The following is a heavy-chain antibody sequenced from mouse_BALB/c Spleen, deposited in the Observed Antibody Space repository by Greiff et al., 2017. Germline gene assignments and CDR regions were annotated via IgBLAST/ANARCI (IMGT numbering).Heavy chain of an antibody. V-gene: IGHV14-3*02. CDR3: ARGPYYDGSSYYAMDY. CDR2: IDPANGNT. J-gene: IGHJ4*01. D-gene: IGHD1-1*01. CDR1: GFNIKDTY. Sequence: EVQLQESGAELVKPGASVKLSCTASGFNIKDTYMHWVKQRPEQGLEWIGRIDPANGNTKYDPKFQGKATITADTSSNTAYLQLSSLTSEDTAVYYCARGPYYDGSSYYAMDYWGQGTSVTVSS.